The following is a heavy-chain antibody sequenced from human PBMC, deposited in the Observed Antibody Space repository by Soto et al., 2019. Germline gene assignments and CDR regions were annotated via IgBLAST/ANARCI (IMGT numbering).Heavy chain of an antibody. V-gene: IGHV1-2*04. CDR1: GYTFTGYY. D-gene: IGHD5-12*01. Sequence: ASVKVSCKASGYTFTGYYMHWVRQAPGQGLEWMGWISLSSGGTNYAQKFQGWVTMTRDTSISTTYMELSRLRSDDTAVYYCARAGYSGYDGFDYWGQGTLVTVSS. CDR2: ISLSSGGT. J-gene: IGHJ4*02. CDR3: ARAGYSGYDGFDY.